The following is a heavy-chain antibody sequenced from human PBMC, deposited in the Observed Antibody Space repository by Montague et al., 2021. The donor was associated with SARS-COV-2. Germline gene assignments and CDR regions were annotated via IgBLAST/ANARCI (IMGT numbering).Heavy chain of an antibody. V-gene: IGHV4-59*07. D-gene: IGHD3-9*01. J-gene: IGHJ6*02. CDR1: GGTISGSY. Sequence: SDTLSLTCTVSGGTISGSYWSWIRQSPEKGLEWIGYIYYSGSTKYNPSLKSRVTISLGTSKNQFFLKLTSVTAADTAVYYCARGFDILNYYYYTMDVWGQGTPVTV. CDR2: IYYSGST. CDR3: ARGFDILNYYYYTMDV.